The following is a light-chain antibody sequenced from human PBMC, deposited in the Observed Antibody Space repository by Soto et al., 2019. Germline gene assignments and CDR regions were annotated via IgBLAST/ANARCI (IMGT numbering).Light chain of an antibody. CDR2: AAS. V-gene: IGKV1-9*01. J-gene: IGKJ4*01. CDR1: QGMSSS. Sequence: QMTQTPSTLSASGGEKVTITCRASQGMSSSLAWYQQKPGKAPKLLIYAASTLQSGVPSRFSGSGSGTDFTLTISSLQPEDFATYYCQQLNSYPRTFGGGTKVHIK. CDR3: QQLNSYPRT.